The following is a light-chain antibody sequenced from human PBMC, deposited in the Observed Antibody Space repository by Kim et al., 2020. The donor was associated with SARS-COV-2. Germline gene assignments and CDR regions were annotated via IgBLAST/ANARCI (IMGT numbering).Light chain of an antibody. Sequence: AGLTQPPSVSKGLRQTATLTCTGDTNNVGYQGAAWLQQHQGHPPKLLFYRNNNRPSGISERLSASRSGNTASLTITGLQAEDEADYYCSAWDSSLSAWVFGGGTQLTVL. V-gene: IGLV10-54*01. CDR3: SAWDSSLSAWV. CDR2: RNN. CDR1: TNNVGYQG. J-gene: IGLJ3*02.